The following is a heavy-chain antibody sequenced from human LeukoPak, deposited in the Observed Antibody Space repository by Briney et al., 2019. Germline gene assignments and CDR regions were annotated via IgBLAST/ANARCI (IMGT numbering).Heavy chain of an antibody. D-gene: IGHD6-13*01. J-gene: IGHJ4*02. CDR2: ISAYNGNT. CDR1: GYTFTSYG. V-gene: IGHV1-18*01. Sequence: ASVKVSCKASGYTFTSYGISWVRQAPGQGLEWMGWISAYNGNTNYAQKLQGRVTMTTDTSTSTAYMELRSLRSDDTAVYYCARNRVIEAAGTNSDWARGPLVTVSS. CDR3: ARNRVIEAAGTNSD.